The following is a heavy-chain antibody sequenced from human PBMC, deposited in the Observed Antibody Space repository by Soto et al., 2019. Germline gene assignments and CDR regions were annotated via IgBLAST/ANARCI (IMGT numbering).Heavy chain of an antibody. CDR1: GDSVSSNSAI. J-gene: IGHJ6*02. CDR3: ARVYSSGWSFYYGTDV. V-gene: IGHV6-1*01. Sequence: SQPLSLTCAISGDSVSSNSAIWNWFRQSPSRGLEWLGRTYYTSKWYNDYAVSVKSRISINPDTSKNQVSLQLNSVTPEDTALYYCARVYSSGWSFYYGTDVWGQGTTVTVSS. D-gene: IGHD6-19*01. CDR2: TYYTSKWYN.